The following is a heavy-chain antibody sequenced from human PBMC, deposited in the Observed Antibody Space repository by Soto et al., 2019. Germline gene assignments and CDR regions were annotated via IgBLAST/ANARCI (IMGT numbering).Heavy chain of an antibody. V-gene: IGHV3-11*01. D-gene: IGHD6-6*01. CDR1: GFTFRNYY. J-gene: IGHJ5*02. Sequence: GGSLRLSCAASGFTFRNYYMTWMRQTPGKGLEWISTITSSGGSTYYAASVKGRVTISRDNANHSLYLQMTGLRAEDTALYYCARDKYTTSVNYFDLWGQGTLVTVSS. CDR3: ARDKYTTSVNYFDL. CDR2: ITSSGGST.